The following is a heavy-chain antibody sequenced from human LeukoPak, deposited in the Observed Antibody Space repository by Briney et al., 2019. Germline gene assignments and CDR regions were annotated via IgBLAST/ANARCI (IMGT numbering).Heavy chain of an antibody. J-gene: IGHJ4*02. V-gene: IGHV5-51*01. D-gene: IGHD3-22*01. CDR3: VRGQAYYYDSTGFPDY. CDR2: IHPGDSDT. CDR1: GYSFNSYW. Sequence: GESLKISCKGSGYSFNSYWIGWVRQMPGKGLEWMGVIHPGDSDTRYSPSFEGQVTVSADESISTAYLQWSSLKASDTAIYYCVRGQAYYYDSTGFPDYWGQGTLITVSS.